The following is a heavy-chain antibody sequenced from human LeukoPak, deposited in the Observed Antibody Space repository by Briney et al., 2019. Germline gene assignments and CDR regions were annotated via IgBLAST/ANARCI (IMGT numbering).Heavy chain of an antibody. Sequence: GGSLRLSCGASGFTFSYHWMHWVRQVPGKGLVWVSRIDGGGSSTSYADSVKGRFSISRDNDKSTLYLQMSSLRAEDTAVYYCARGPGSSGGAYVGDYWGPGTLVTVSS. CDR1: GFTFSYHW. CDR2: IDGGGSST. J-gene: IGHJ4*01. V-gene: IGHV3-74*01. CDR3: ARGPGSSGGAYVGDY. D-gene: IGHD3-22*01.